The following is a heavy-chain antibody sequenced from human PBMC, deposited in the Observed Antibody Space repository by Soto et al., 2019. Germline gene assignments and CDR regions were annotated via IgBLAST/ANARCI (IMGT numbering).Heavy chain of an antibody. Sequence: GGSLRLSCAASGFTFSSYSMNWVRQAPGKGLEWVSSISSSSSYIYYADSVKGRFTISRDNAKNSLYLQMNSLRAEDTAVYYCARDPSSRRWFDPWAREPWSPSPQ. CDR1: GFTFSSYS. D-gene: IGHD2-2*01. J-gene: IGHJ5*02. V-gene: IGHV3-21*01. CDR2: ISSSSSYI. CDR3: ARDPSSRRWFDP.